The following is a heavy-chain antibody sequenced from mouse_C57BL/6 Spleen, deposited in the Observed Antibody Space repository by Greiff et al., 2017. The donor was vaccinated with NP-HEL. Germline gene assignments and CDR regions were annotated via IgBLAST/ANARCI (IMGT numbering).Heavy chain of an antibody. V-gene: IGHV5-17*01. Sequence: DVQLVESGGGLVKPGGSQKLSCAASGFTFSDYGMHWVRQAPEKGLEWVAYISSGSSTIYYADTVKGRFTISRDNAKNTLFLQMTSLRSEDTAMYYCARKYYAMDYWGQGTSVTVSS. CDR1: GFTFSDYG. J-gene: IGHJ4*01. CDR2: ISSGSSTI. CDR3: ARKYYAMDY.